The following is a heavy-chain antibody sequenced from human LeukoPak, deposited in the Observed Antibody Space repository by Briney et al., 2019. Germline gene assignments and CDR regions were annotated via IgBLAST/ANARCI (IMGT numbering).Heavy chain of an antibody. CDR2: ISGSGGST. J-gene: IGHJ4*02. D-gene: IGHD5-12*01. Sequence: PGGSLRLSCAASGFTFSSYAMSWVRQAPGKGLEWISAISGSGGSTYYADSVKGRFTISRDNSKNTLYLQMNSLRAEDTAVYYCAKDARRGDSRDLNCFDYWGQGTLVTVSS. CDR3: AKDARRGDSRDLNCFDY. CDR1: GFTFSSYA. V-gene: IGHV3-23*01.